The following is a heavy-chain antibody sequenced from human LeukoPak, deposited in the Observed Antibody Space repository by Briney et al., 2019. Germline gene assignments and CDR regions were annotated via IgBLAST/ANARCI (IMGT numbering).Heavy chain of an antibody. CDR2: IDSGGST. D-gene: IGHD3-10*01. Sequence: GGSLRLSCAASGFTVSSNYMSWVRQAPGKGLEWVSVIDSGGSTYYADSVKGRFTISRDNSKNMLYLQMNSLRAEDTAVYYCAKPYYYGSRSYMDYWGQGTLVTVSS. J-gene: IGHJ4*02. V-gene: IGHV3-66*02. CDR1: GFTVSSNY. CDR3: AKPYYYGSRSYMDY.